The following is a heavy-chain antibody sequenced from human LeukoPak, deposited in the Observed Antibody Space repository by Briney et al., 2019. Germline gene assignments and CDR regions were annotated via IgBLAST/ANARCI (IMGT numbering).Heavy chain of an antibody. Sequence: GGSLRLSCAASGFTFRRYAMNWVRQAPGKGLEWVSGISSSGGSTYYADSVKGRFTISRDNAKNSLHLQMNSLRAEDTAVYYCAKSAYCTSTSCPWIFDSWGQGTLVTVSS. J-gene: IGHJ4*02. CDR1: GFTFRRYA. CDR2: ISSSGGST. V-gene: IGHV3-23*01. D-gene: IGHD2-2*01. CDR3: AKSAYCTSTSCPWIFDS.